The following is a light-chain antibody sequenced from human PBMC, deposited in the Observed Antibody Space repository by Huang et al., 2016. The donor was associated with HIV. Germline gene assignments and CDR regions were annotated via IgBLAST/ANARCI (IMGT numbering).Light chain of an antibody. CDR3: QQYNNWPPWT. CDR2: SAS. V-gene: IGKV3-15*01. CDR1: QSIGSN. Sequence: EIVMTQSPATLSVSPGERATLSCRASQSIGSNLAWYQQKSGHAPRLLIYSASTRATGIPARFSGSGSGTEFTLTIRSLQSEDFAVYYCQQYNNWPPWTFGQGTKVEIK. J-gene: IGKJ1*01.